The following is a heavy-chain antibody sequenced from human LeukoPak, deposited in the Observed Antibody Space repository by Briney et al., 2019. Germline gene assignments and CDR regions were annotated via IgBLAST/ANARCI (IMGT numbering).Heavy chain of an antibody. D-gene: IGHD4-17*01. V-gene: IGHV4-30-4*01. J-gene: IGHJ4*02. CDR3: AREYGDYALDY. CDR2: IYYSGST. CDR1: GGSISSGDYY. Sequence: SETLSLTCTVSGGSISSGDYYWSWIRQPPGKGLEWVGYIYYSGSTYYNPSLKSRVTISVDTSKNQFSLKLSSVTAADTAVYYCAREYGDYALDYWGQGTLVTVSS.